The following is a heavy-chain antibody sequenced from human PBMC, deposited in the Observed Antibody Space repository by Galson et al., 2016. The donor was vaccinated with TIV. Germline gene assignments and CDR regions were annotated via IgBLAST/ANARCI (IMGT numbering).Heavy chain of an antibody. Sequence: SLRLSCAASGFTFNIYGMHWVCQAPGKGLEWVASIRYDGSYQNYVDSVKGRFTISRDNSKNTLYLRMNSLRVDDTAVYYCARPGLLQSYESGDNYYDYYWYGLDVWGQGATVTVSS. D-gene: IGHD2-21*02. V-gene: IGHV3-33*01. CDR3: ARPGLLQSYESGDNYYDYYWYGLDV. CDR2: IRYDGSYQ. J-gene: IGHJ6*02. CDR1: GFTFNIYG.